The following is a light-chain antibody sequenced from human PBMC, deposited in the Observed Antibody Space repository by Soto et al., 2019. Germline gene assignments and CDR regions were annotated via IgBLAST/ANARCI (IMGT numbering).Light chain of an antibody. J-gene: IGKJ2*01. CDR1: QSISSW. V-gene: IGKV1-5*03. Sequence: DIQMTQSPSTLSASEGDRVTITCRASQSISSWLAWYQQKPGKAPKLLIQKASSVARGVPSRFSGSGSGTEFTLTISSLQTDDFAHYYCQQDNTYPYTFGQGTKLEIK. CDR3: QQDNTYPYT. CDR2: KAS.